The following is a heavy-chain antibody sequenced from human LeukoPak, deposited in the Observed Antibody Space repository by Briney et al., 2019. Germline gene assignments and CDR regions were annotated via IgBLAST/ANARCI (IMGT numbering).Heavy chain of an antibody. Sequence: SEKVSCKASGGTFTNYAINWVRRAPGQGLEWMGRIIPILDVTNYAQKFQGRVTITADQSTSTAYMQLSSMRSEETAVCLCVRGGGVDILTGFQYWGQGTLVTVSS. J-gene: IGHJ4*02. CDR3: VRGGGVDILTGFQY. CDR1: GGTFTNYA. CDR2: IIPILDVT. D-gene: IGHD3-9*01. V-gene: IGHV1-69*04.